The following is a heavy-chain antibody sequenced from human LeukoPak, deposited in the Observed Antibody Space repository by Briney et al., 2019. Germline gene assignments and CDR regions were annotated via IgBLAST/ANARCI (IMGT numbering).Heavy chain of an antibody. V-gene: IGHV4-31*03. J-gene: IGHJ4*02. CDR1: GFSMRDGGYF. CDR3: TRDFAFQQFDY. CDR2: IWYSGNT. D-gene: IGHD1/OR15-1a*01. Sequence: PSETLSLTCTVSGFSMRDGGYFWTWVRQLPGKGLEWIGYIWYSGNTFYNPSLKSRSTVSIDRSKNQFSLTLTSVTAADTAVYYCTRDFAFQQFDYWGQGTLVTVSS.